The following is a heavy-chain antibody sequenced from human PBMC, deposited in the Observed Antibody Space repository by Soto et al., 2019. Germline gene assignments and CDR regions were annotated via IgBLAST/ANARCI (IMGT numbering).Heavy chain of an antibody. Sequence: PGGSLRLSCAASGFTFSDYYMSWIRQAPGKGLEWVSYISSSGSTIYYADSVKGRFTISRDNAKNSLYLQMNSLRAEDTAVYYCARALAVDTAKYYYYGMDVWGQGTTVTVSS. CDR3: ARALAVDTAKYYYYGMDV. CDR2: ISSSGSTI. J-gene: IGHJ6*02. CDR1: GFTFSDYY. D-gene: IGHD5-18*01. V-gene: IGHV3-11*01.